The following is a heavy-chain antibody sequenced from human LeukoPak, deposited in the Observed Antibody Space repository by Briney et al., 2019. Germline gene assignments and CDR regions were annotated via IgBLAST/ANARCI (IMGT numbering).Heavy chain of an antibody. J-gene: IGHJ4*02. D-gene: IGHD1-1*01. CDR3: AKNFAPGNAFYDF. Sequence: GGSLRLSCAASGFTFSSYGMHWVRQAPGKGLEWVSAIDWTSHYIFYRDSVQGRFTTSRDNSRATLFLQMNSLTAEDSAVYYCAKNFAPGNAFYDFWGQGGLVTVSS. CDR2: IDWTSHYI. CDR1: GFTFSSYG. V-gene: IGHV3-NL1*01.